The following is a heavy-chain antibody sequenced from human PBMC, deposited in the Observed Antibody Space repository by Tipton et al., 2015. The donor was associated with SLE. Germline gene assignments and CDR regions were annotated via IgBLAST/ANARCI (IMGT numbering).Heavy chain of an antibody. V-gene: IGHV4-39*07. CDR1: GGSISSSSYY. D-gene: IGHD3-16*01. J-gene: IGHJ5*02. CDR3: ANLGVGEDP. Sequence: TLSLTCTVSGGSISSSSYYWGWIRQPPGKGLEWIGSIYYSGSTYHNPSLKSRVTISVDTSKNQFSLKLSSVTAADTAVYYCANLGVGEDPWGQGTLVTVSS. CDR2: IYYSGST.